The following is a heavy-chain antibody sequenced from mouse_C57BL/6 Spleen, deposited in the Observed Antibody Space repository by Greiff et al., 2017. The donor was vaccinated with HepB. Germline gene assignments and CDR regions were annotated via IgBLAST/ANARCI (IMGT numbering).Heavy chain of an antibody. Sequence: VQLQQSGAELVRPGPSVKVSCKASGYAFTNYLIEWVKQRPGQGLEWIGVINPGSGGTNYNEKFKGKATLTADKSSSTAYMQLSSLTSEDSAVYFCARNGYYYGSDYWGQGTTLTVSS. CDR2: INPGSGGT. J-gene: IGHJ2*01. CDR3: ARNGYYYGSDY. D-gene: IGHD1-1*01. CDR1: GYAFTNYL. V-gene: IGHV1-54*01.